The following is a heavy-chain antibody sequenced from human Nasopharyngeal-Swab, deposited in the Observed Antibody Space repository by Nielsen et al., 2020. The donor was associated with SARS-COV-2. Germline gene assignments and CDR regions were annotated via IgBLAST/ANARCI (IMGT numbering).Heavy chain of an antibody. J-gene: IGHJ4*02. CDR1: GFTFSFYE. V-gene: IGHV3-48*03. D-gene: IGHD1-1*01. CDR3: VRELDYFDS. Sequence: GESLKISCAASGFTFSFYEMRWVRQAPGKGLEWVAFISGGGDTIFYADSVKGRFTISRDDAKNSLYLQLNTLRVEDTAVYYCVRELDYFDSWGQGTLVTVSS. CDR2: ISGGGDTI.